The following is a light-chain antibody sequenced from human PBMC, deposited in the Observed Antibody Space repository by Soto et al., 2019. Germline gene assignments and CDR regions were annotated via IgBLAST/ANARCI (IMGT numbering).Light chain of an antibody. CDR2: WAS. Sequence: DVLITHSPDSLAVSLGGGATINCKCSQSVLYSSKNRNHLAWYQQRPGQPPKVLIYWASTRESGVPDRFSGSGSGTDFTLTISSLQAEDVAVYYCQQYYSTPSFGGGTKVDIK. CDR1: QSVLYSSKNRNH. V-gene: IGKV4-1*01. J-gene: IGKJ4*01. CDR3: QQYYSTPS.